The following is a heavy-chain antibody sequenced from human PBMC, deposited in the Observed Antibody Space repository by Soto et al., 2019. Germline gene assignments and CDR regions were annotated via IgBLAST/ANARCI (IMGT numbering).Heavy chain of an antibody. Sequence: PSETLSLTCDVSGVSISENDWSWIRQAPGKGLEWVGYVHFSGSTTYNPSLAPRLNISFDMSKSQVYLQLTSVTAADTAVYYCARFGAAAAHDDNWGRGVLVTVSS. CDR1: GVSISEND. V-gene: IGHV4-59*01. CDR2: VHFSGST. D-gene: IGHD6-13*01. J-gene: IGHJ4*01. CDR3: ARFGAAAAHDDN.